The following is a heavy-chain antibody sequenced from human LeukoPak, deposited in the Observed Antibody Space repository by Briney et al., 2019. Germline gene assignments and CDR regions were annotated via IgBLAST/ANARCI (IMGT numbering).Heavy chain of an antibody. V-gene: IGHV4-59*01. D-gene: IGHD6-19*01. CDR1: GGSISSYY. Sequence: KPSETLSLTCTVSGGSISSYYWSWIRQPPGKGLEWIGYIYYSGSTNYNPSLKSRVTISVDASKNQFSLKLSSVTAADTAVYYCASVSVAGHYYYGMDVWGQGTTVTVSS. J-gene: IGHJ6*02. CDR2: IYYSGST. CDR3: ASVSVAGHYYYGMDV.